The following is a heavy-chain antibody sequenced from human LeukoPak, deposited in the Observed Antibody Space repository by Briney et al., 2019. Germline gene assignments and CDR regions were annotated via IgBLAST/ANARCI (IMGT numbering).Heavy chain of an antibody. CDR1: GFAFNTYG. CDR2: IWFDGSNE. V-gene: IGHV3-33*01. J-gene: IGHJ3*01. Sequence: GGSLRLSCAASGFAFNTYGMHWVRQAPGKGLEEVAVIWFDGSNEYYAESVKGRFTISRDNSENTLYLQMNSLRAEDTAVYYCARRLYCSGTSCYTGPDAFDVWGQGTVDTVSS. D-gene: IGHD2-2*02. CDR3: ARRLYCSGTSCYTGPDAFDV.